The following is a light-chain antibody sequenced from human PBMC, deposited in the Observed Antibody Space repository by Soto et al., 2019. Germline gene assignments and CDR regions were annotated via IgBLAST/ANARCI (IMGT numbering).Light chain of an antibody. V-gene: IGKV3-20*01. CDR1: QSVSSSS. CDR3: QQFSSYPLT. J-gene: IGKJ4*01. CDR2: DAS. Sequence: ETVLTQSPGTLSLSPGERATLSCRASQSVSSSSLAWYQQRPGQAPRLLIYDASSRATGIPDRFSGGGSGTDFTLTISRLEPEDFAVYYCQQFSSYPLTFGGGTKVEIK.